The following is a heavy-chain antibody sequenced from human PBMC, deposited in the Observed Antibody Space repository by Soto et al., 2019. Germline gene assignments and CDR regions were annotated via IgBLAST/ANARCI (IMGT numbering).Heavy chain of an antibody. J-gene: IGHJ6*03. Sequence: SETLSLTCTVSGGSISSYYWSWIRQPPGKGLEWIGYIYYSGSTNYNPSLKSRVTISVDTSKNQFSLKLSSVTAADTAVYYCARSRLRWLEQHSGYYYYMDVWGKGTTVTVSS. CDR1: GGSISSYY. CDR3: ARSRLRWLEQHSGYYYYMDV. V-gene: IGHV4-59*01. D-gene: IGHD4-17*01. CDR2: IYYSGST.